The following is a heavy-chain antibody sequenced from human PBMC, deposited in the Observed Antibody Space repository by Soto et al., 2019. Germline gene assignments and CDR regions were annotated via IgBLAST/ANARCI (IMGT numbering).Heavy chain of an antibody. D-gene: IGHD1-26*01. CDR3: ARSPSGSFPSGNAFDL. CDR2: IGTKSDT. CDR1: GFNFRNYD. J-gene: IGHJ3*01. V-gene: IGHV3-13*01. Sequence: GGSLRLSCEASGFNFRNYDMFWVRQATGKGLEWVSAIGTKSDTFYPDSVKGRFTISRENARNSLHLQMNSLTAGDTAVYYCARSPSGSFPSGNAFDLWGRGTMVT.